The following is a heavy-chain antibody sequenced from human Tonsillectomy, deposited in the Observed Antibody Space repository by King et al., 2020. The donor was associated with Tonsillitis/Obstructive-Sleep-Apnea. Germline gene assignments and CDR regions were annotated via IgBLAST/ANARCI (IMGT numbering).Heavy chain of an antibody. J-gene: IGHJ6*03. CDR3: ARSLGTSDDCYMDV. D-gene: IGHD1-1*01. CDR2: ISGYNGNT. V-gene: IGHV1-18*01. Sequence: VQLVESGAEMKKPGASVKVSCKASGYTFTSYGISWVRQAPGQGLEWMGWISGYNGNTNYAQKFQGRVTMTTDKSTSTAYMELMSLKSDDTAVYYCARSLGTSDDCYMDVWGKGTTVTVS. CDR1: GYTFTSYG.